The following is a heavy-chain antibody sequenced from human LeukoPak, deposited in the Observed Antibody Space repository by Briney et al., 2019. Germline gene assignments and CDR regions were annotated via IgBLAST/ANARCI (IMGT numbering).Heavy chain of an antibody. CDR2: IYYSGST. CDR1: GGSVSSGSYY. D-gene: IGHD2-15*01. CDR3: ARVDIVVVVAATLGAFDI. V-gene: IGHV4-61*01. J-gene: IGHJ3*02. Sequence: SETLSLTCTVSGGSVSSGSYYWSWIRQPPGNGLEWIGYIYYSGSTNYNPSLKSRVTISVDTSKNQFSLKLSSVTAADTAVYYCARVDIVVVVAATLGAFDIWGQGTMVTVSS.